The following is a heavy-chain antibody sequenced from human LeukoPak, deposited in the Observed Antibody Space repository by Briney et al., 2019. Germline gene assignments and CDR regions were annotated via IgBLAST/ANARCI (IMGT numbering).Heavy chain of an antibody. CDR2: IKQDGSEK. CDR1: GFTFSSYW. Sequence: GGSLRLSCAAPGFTFSSYWMSWVRQAPGKGLEWVANIKQDGSEKYYVDSVKGRFTISRDNAKNSLYLQMNSLRAEDTAVYYCARDVIAVAGTSWGQGTLVTVSS. V-gene: IGHV3-7*01. J-gene: IGHJ4*02. CDR3: ARDVIAVAGTS. D-gene: IGHD6-19*01.